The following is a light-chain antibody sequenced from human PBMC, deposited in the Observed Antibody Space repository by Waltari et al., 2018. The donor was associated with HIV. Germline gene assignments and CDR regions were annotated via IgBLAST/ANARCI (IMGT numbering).Light chain of an antibody. J-gene: IGLJ3*02. V-gene: IGLV2-23*02. CDR1: SSAVGSYNL. Sequence: QSALTQPASVSGSPGQSITISCTGSSSAVGSYNLVSWYQHHPGKAPKLMMYEVYPLPSGVSTRFSGSKSGDTAFLTISGLQAEDEAAYYCCSYAGSRTHWVFGGGTKLTVL. CDR3: CSYAGSRTHWV. CDR2: EVY.